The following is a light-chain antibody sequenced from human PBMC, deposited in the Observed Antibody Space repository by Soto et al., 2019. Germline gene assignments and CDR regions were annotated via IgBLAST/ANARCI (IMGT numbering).Light chain of an antibody. CDR1: QSVSSY. V-gene: IGKV3-11*01. J-gene: IGKJ1*01. CDR3: LQYGRSPKT. Sequence: EIVLTQSPATLSLSPGERATLSCRASQSVSSYLAWYQQKPGQAPRLLIYDASNRATGIPARFSGSGSGTDFTLTISSLEPEDFAVYYCLQYGRSPKTFGQGTKVDI. CDR2: DAS.